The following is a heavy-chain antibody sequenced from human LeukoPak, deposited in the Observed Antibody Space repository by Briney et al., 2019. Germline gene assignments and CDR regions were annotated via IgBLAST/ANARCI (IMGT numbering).Heavy chain of an antibody. CDR3: ARGRLGDS. D-gene: IGHD4-11*01. CDR2: IWNDGSNK. V-gene: IGHV3-33*01. CDR1: GFTFSSYG. Sequence: PGRSLRLSCAASGFTFSSYGMHWVRQAPGKGLEWVAIIWNDGSNKYYADSVKGRFTISRDNSKNTLYLQMNSLRAEDTAVYYCARGRLGDSWGQGTLVTVSS. J-gene: IGHJ4*02.